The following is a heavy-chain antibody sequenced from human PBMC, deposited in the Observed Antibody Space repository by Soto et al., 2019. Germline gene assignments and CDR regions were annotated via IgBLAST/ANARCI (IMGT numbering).Heavy chain of an antibody. CDR2: ISGSGGST. D-gene: IGHD6-19*01. J-gene: IGHJ4*02. V-gene: IGHV3-23*01. Sequence: GESLKISCAASKFTFSSYAMTWVRQAPGKGLEWVSAISGSGGSTYYADSVKGRFTISRDNSKNTLYLQMNSLRAEDTAVYYCAKGPPPPYSSYYYYFDYWGQGTLVTVSS. CDR3: AKGPPPPYSSYYYYFDY. CDR1: KFTFSSYA.